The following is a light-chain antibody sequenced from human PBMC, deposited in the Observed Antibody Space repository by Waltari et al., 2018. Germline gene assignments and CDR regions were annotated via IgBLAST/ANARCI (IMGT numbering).Light chain of an antibody. CDR3: QKYNDVPQP. CDR2: AAS. V-gene: IGKV1-27*01. CDR1: QDINNH. J-gene: IGKJ4*01. Sequence: DIQMTQSPSSLSASVGDRVTITCRASQDINNHLAWYQRKPGKLPQLLIYAASTLHSGVPLRFSGSRSGTEFTLTISSLQPEDFATYYCQKYNDVPQPFGGGTKVEIK.